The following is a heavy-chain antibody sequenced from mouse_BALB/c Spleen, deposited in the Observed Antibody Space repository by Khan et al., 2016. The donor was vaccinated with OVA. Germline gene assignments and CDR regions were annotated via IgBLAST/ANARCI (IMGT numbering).Heavy chain of an antibody. CDR3: ALIAYVGSGFDY. CDR1: GYSFTDYN. J-gene: IGHJ2*01. V-gene: IGHV1S135*01. CDR2: FDPYNGDN. Sequence: EVQLQQSGPELVKPGASVKVSCKASGYSFTDYNMFWVKQSHGKSLEWIGYFDPYNGDNIYNQKFKGKATLTVDKSSSTAFMNLNSLTSEDSAVFCCALIAYVGSGFDYWGQGTTVTVSS. D-gene: IGHD2-12*01.